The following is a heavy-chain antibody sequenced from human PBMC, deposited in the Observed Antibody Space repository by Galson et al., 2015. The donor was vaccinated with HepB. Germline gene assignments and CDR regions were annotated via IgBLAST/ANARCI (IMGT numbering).Heavy chain of an antibody. CDR2: ITLTFGTT. CDR3: ARLGLTFGGVVGLDV. Sequence: SVKVSCKASGGTFSNYGITWVRQAPGEGPEWMGGITLTFGTTDYGQKFQGRLTITADKSTSTSYMELRSLTSEDTAVYYCARLGLTFGGVVGLDVWGQGTTVIVSS. CDR1: GGTFSNYG. J-gene: IGHJ6*02. V-gene: IGHV1-69*06. D-gene: IGHD3-16*01.